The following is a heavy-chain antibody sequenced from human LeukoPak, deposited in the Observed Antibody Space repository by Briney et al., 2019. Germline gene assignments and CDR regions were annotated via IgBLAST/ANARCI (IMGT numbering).Heavy chain of an antibody. Sequence: SETLSLTCTVSGGSISSYYWSWIRQPAGKELEWIGRIYTSGSTNYNPSLKSRVTMSVDTSKNQFSLKLSSVTAADTAVYYCARESDSSGYYANFDYWGQGTLVTVSS. CDR2: IYTSGST. D-gene: IGHD3-22*01. CDR3: ARESDSSGYYANFDY. J-gene: IGHJ4*02. CDR1: GGSISSYY. V-gene: IGHV4-4*07.